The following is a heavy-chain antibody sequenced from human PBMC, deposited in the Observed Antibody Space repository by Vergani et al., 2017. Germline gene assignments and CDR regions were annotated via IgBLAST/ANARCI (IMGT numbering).Heavy chain of an antibody. CDR3: ARELELRVEGHYYCMDV. D-gene: IGHD1-7*01. Sequence: QVQLVESGGGLVKPGGSLSLPFPASGFTFSDYYMRWIRQAPGTGLEWVSYISSRGRTKYYADSVKGRFTISRDNAKNSLYLQINSLRAEDSAVYYCARELELRVEGHYYCMDVWGKGTTVTVSS. V-gene: IGHV3-11*01. CDR2: ISSRGRTK. J-gene: IGHJ6*03. CDR1: GFTFSDYY.